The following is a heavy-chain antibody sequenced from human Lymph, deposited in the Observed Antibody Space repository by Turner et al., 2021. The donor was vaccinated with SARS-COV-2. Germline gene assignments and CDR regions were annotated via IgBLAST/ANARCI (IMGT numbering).Heavy chain of an antibody. V-gene: IGHV3-53*01. CDR2: IYSGGST. D-gene: IGHD4-17*01. Sequence: VQLVESGGGLIQPGGSLRLSCAASEFTVSSNYMSWVLQVPGKGLEWVSLIYSGGSTFYADSVKGRFTISRDNSKNTLYLQMNSLRADDTAVYYCARVLPYGDYFDFWGQGTLVTVSS. J-gene: IGHJ4*01. CDR1: EFTVSSNY. CDR3: ARVLPYGDYFDF.